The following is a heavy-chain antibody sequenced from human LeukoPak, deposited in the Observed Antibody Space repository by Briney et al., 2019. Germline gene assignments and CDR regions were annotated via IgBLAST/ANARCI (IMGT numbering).Heavy chain of an antibody. CDR3: ARVQQQLVRGAFDI. CDR2: IYSGGST. Sequence: PGGSLRLSCAASGFTVSSNYMSWVRQAPGKGLEWVSVIYSGGSTYYADSVKGRFTISRDNSKNTLYLQMNSLRAEDTAVYYCARVQQQLVRGAFDIWGQGTMVTVSS. V-gene: IGHV3-53*01. J-gene: IGHJ3*02. D-gene: IGHD6-13*01. CDR1: GFTVSSNY.